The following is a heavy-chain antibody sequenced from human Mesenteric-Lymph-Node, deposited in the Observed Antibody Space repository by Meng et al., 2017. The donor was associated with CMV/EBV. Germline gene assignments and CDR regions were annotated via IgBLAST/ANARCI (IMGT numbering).Heavy chain of an antibody. CDR1: GYSISSGYY. V-gene: IGHV4-38-2*02. Sequence: GSLRLSCTVSGYSISSGYYWSWIRQPPGKGLEWIGEINHSGSTNYNPSLKSRVTISVDTSKNQFSLKLSSVTAADTAVYYCARGSSGFPGGYWGQGTLVTVSS. CDR3: ARGSSGFPGGY. J-gene: IGHJ4*02. D-gene: IGHD6-19*01. CDR2: INHSGST.